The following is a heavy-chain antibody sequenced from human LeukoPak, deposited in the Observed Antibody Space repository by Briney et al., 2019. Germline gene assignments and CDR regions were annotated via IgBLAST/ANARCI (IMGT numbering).Heavy chain of an antibody. CDR2: IYYSGST. CDR3: ARVIQGSSALMVFDY. D-gene: IGHD6-6*01. J-gene: IGHJ4*02. V-gene: IGHV4-30-4*08. CDR1: GGSISSGDYY. Sequence: SETLSLTCTVSGGSISSGDYYWSWIRQPPGKGLEWIGYIYYSGSTYYNPSLKSRVTISVDTSKNQFSLKLSSVTAADTAVYYCARVIQGSSALMVFDYWGQGTLVTVSS.